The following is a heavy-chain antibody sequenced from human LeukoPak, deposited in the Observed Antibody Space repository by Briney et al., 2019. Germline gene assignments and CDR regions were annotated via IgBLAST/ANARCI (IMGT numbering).Heavy chain of an antibody. CDR3: ARDIRCSSTSCYVGYYAMDV. D-gene: IGHD2-2*01. J-gene: IGHJ6*02. CDR1: GYTFTSYG. CDR2: ISAYNDNT. V-gene: IGHV1-18*01. Sequence: ASVKVSFKASGYTFTSYGISWVRQAPGQGLEWMGWISAYNDNTNYAQKLQGRVTMTTDTSTTTAYMEMRSLRSDDTAVYYCARDIRCSSTSCYVGYYAMDVWGQGTTVTVSS.